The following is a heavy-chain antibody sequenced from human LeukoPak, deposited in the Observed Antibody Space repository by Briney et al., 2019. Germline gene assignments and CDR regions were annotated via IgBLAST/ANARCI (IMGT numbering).Heavy chain of an antibody. CDR3: ARAGQVIPIT. Sequence: GGSLRLSCAASGFTFSSYSMNWVRQAPGKGLEWVSSISSSSSYIYYADSVKGRFTISRDNAKNSMYLQMNSLRAEDTAVYYCARAGQVIPITWGQGTLVTVSS. CDR2: ISSSSSYI. D-gene: IGHD3-16*02. J-gene: IGHJ5*02. V-gene: IGHV3-21*01. CDR1: GFTFSSYS.